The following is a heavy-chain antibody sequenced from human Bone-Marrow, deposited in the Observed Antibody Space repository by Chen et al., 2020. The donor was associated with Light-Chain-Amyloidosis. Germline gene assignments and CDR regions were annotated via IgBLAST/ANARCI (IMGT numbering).Heavy chain of an antibody. V-gene: IGHV1-2*02. J-gene: IGHJ4*02. CDR1: GYLFTGYY. D-gene: IGHD1-1*01. CDR2: INLNSGAT. CDR3: ARDKVSTIGNFDY. Sequence: QVQLVQSGAEVKRTGASVQVSCKASGYLFTGYYIHWVRQAPGQGLEWMGWINLNSGATMYSQKIQGRVTMTRDTSISTAYMELSRLRSDDTAVYYCARDKVSTIGNFDYWGQGTLVTVSS.